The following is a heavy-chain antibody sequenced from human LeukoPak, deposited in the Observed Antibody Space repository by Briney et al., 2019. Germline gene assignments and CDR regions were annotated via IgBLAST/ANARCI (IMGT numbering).Heavy chain of an antibody. Sequence: GGSLRLSCAASEFSVGSNYMTWVRQAPGKGLEWVSLIYSGGSTYYADSVKGRFTISRDNSKNTLYLQMNSLRAEDTAVYYCARQRYVPYHYYYYMDVWGKGTTVTISS. CDR2: IYSGGST. D-gene: IGHD3-16*01. J-gene: IGHJ6*03. V-gene: IGHV3-66*04. CDR3: ARQRYVPYHYYYYMDV. CDR1: EFSVGSNY.